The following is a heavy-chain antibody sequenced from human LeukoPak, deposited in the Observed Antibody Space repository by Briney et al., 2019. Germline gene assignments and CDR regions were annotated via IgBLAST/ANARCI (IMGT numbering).Heavy chain of an antibody. CDR2: ISSSSSYI. D-gene: IGHD3-10*01. CDR3: ARDAFYYYGSGSYSD. V-gene: IGHV3-21*01. J-gene: IGHJ4*02. CDR1: GFTFSSYS. Sequence: GGSLRLSCAASGFTFSSYSMNWVRQAPGKGLEWVSSISSSSSYIYYADSVKGRFTISRDNAKNSLYLQMNSLRAEDTAVYYCARDAFYYYGSGSYSDWGQGTLVTVSP.